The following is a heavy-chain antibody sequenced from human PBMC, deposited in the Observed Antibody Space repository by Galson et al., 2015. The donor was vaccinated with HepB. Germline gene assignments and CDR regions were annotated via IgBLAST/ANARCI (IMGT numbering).Heavy chain of an antibody. Sequence: SLRLSCAASGFTFSDYYMSWIRQAPGKGLEWVSYISSSSSYTNYADSVKGRFTISRDNAKNSLYLQMNSLRAEDTAVYYCARGYYDSSGYYYLRAELVWRARALFDYWGQGTLVTVSS. V-gene: IGHV3-11*05. CDR1: GFTFSDYY. CDR3: ARGYYDSSGYYYLRAELVWRARALFDY. D-gene: IGHD3-22*01. CDR2: ISSSSSYT. J-gene: IGHJ4*02.